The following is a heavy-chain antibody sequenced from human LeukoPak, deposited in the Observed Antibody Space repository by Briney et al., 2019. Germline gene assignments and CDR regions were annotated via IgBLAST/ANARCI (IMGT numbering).Heavy chain of an antibody. CDR3: ARGAPVGVPYGY. Sequence: ASVKVSCKASGYTFTGYYMHWVRQAPGQGLEWMGWINPNSGGTNYAQKFQGRVTMTRDTSISTAYMELSSLRSDDTAVYYCARGAPVGVPYGYWGQGTLVTVSS. CDR2: INPNSGGT. V-gene: IGHV1-2*02. D-gene: IGHD2-8*01. CDR1: GYTFTGYY. J-gene: IGHJ4*02.